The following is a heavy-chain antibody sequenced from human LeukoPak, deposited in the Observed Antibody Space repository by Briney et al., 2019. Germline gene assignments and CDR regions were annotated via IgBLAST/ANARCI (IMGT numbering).Heavy chain of an antibody. D-gene: IGHD2-15*01. J-gene: IGHJ4*02. Sequence: GGSLRPSCAASGFTFSSYVMSWVRQAPGKGLEWVSAISGSGGSTYYTDSVKGRFTISRDNSKNTLYLQMNSLRAEDTAVYYCATPGSKSNYYFDYWGQGTLVTVSS. CDR3: ATPGSKSNYYFDY. CDR2: ISGSGGST. CDR1: GFTFSSYV. V-gene: IGHV3-23*01.